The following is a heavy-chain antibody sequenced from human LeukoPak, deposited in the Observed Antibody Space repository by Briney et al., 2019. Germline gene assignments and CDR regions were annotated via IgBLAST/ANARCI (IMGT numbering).Heavy chain of an antibody. CDR1: GGSISSYY. D-gene: IGHD3-10*01. J-gene: IGHJ4*02. V-gene: IGHV4-59*01. CDR3: ARAEWFEELFYFDY. Sequence: LSETLSLTCTVSGGSISSYYWSWIRQPPGKGLEWIGYIYYSGSTNYNPSLKSQVTISVDTSKNQFSLKLSSVTAADTAVYYCARAEWFEELFYFDYWGQGTLVTVSS. CDR2: IYYSGST.